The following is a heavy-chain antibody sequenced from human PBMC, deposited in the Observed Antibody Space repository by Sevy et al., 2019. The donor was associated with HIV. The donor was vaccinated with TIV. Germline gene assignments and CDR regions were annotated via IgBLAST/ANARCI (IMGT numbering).Heavy chain of an antibody. CDR3: ARDRYSGGSGRSLDP. CDR1: GGSISSYY. V-gene: IGHV4-4*07. J-gene: IGHJ5*02. D-gene: IGHD5-12*01. CDR2: IYTSGST. Sequence: SETLSLTCTVSGGSISSYYWSWIRQPAGKGLEWIGRIYTSGSTNYNPSLKSRVTMSVDTSKNQFSLKLSSVTAADTAVYHCARDRYSGGSGRSLDPWGQGTLVTVSS.